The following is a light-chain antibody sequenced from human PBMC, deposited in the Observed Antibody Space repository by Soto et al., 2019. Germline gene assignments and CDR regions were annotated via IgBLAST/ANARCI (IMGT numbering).Light chain of an antibody. V-gene: IGKV1-33*01. CDR2: DAS. J-gene: IGKJ3*01. Sequence: DIQRSQSPSSLFASVGDRVTMTCQASQDISNYLHWYQQHAGNAPKLLIYDASNLEPGVTSRFSGSGSGTDFTFTISSLQPEDIATYYCQQYDKLIFTFGPGTKV. CDR3: QQYDKLIFT. CDR1: QDISNY.